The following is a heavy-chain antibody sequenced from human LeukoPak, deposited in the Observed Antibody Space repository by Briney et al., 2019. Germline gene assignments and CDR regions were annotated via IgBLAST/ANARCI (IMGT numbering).Heavy chain of an antibody. CDR3: ARAPLGVIGWFDP. D-gene: IGHD3-10*01. CDR2: IYYSGST. J-gene: IGHJ5*02. V-gene: IGHV4-59*11. CDR1: GGSISSHY. Sequence: SETLSLTCTVSGGSISSHYWSWIRQPPGKGLEWIGYIYYSGSTNYNPSLESRVTISVDTSKNQFSLKLSSVTAADTAVYYCARAPLGVIGWFDPWGQGTLVTVSS.